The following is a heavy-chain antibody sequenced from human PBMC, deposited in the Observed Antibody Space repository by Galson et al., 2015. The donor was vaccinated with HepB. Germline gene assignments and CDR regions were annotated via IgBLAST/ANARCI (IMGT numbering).Heavy chain of an antibody. J-gene: IGHJ4*02. D-gene: IGHD6-13*01. V-gene: IGHV3-23*01. CDR3: AKDVVSSCWYGFDF. Sequence: SVRLGYTASGFTFATYGIKRFRSSAGEGLGWVSSSSVRGSGVYDADYVKGRFTISRDNSKNTLYLQMSSVGAEDKGIYYCAKDVVSSCWYGFDFWGQGTLVTVSS. CDR1: GFTFATYG. CDR2: SSVRGSGV.